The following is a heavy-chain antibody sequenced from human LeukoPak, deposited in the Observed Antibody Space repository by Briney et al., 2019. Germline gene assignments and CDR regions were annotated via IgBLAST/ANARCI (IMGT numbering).Heavy chain of an antibody. V-gene: IGHV1-69*13. CDR1: GGTFSSYA. D-gene: IGHD3-22*01. J-gene: IGHJ4*02. CDR2: IIPIFGKA. Sequence: ASVTVSCTASGGTFSSYAISWVRQAPGQGLEWMGGIIPIFGKANYAQKFQGRVTITADESTSTAYMELSSLRSEDTAVYYCARGSRASNSSGYYYFDYWGQGTLVTVSS. CDR3: ARGSRASNSSGYYYFDY.